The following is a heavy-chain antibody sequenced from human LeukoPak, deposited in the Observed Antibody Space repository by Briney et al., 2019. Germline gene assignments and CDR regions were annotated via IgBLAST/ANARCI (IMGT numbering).Heavy chain of an antibody. J-gene: IGHJ3*02. CDR3: ARRSPLKDVFDI. V-gene: IGHV5-51*01. CDR2: IYPGDSDT. CDR1: GYSFTHDW. Sequence: GESLKISCKTSGYSFTHDWIGWVRQMPGKGLEWMGIIYPGDSDTKYSPSFQGQVTISADKSITTAYLQWSSLKASDTAIYYCARRSPLKDVFDIWGQGTMVTVSS.